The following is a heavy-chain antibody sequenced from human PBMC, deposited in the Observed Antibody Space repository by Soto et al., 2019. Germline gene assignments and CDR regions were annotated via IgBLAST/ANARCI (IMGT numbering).Heavy chain of an antibody. CDR2: IKQAGSEK. CDR1: GFTFSSYW. Sequence: EVQLVESGGGLVQPGGSLRLSCAASGFTFSSYWMSWVRQAPGKGLEWVANIKQAGSEKYYVDSVKGRFTISIDNAKNSLYLQTKCLSAEDTAVYYCARYGGGYWSGCSCYRDAFDIWGPGTMVPVSS. V-gene: IGHV3-7*01. J-gene: IGHJ3*02. D-gene: IGHD2-15*01. CDR3: ARYGGGYWSGCSCYRDAFDI.